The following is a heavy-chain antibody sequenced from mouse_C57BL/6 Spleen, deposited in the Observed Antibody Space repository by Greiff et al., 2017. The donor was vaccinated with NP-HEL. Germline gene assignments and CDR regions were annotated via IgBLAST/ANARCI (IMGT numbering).Heavy chain of an antibody. CDR3: ARVNWDYYAMDY. Sequence: DVMLVESGGGLVQSGRSLRLSCATSGFTFSDFYMEWVRQAPGKGLEWIAASRNKANDYTTEYSASVKGRFIVSRDTSQSILYLQMNALRAEDTAIYYCARVNWDYYAMDYWGQGTSVTVSS. V-gene: IGHV7-1*01. CDR2: SRNKANDYTT. CDR1: GFTFSDFY. J-gene: IGHJ4*01. D-gene: IGHD4-1*02.